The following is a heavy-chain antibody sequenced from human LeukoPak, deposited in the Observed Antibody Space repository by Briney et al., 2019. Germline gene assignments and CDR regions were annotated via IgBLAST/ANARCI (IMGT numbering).Heavy chain of an antibody. J-gene: IGHJ3*02. V-gene: IGHV4-59*08. CDR1: GGSISSYY. Sequence: SETLSLTCTVSGGSISSYYWSWIRQPPGKGLEWIGYIYYSGSTNYNPSLKMRVTISVDTSKSQFSLKLSSVTAADTAVYYCARSGMKNYYDSSGYYPGRAFDIWGQGTMVTVSS. CDR2: IYYSGST. CDR3: ARSGMKNYYDSSGYYPGRAFDI. D-gene: IGHD3-22*01.